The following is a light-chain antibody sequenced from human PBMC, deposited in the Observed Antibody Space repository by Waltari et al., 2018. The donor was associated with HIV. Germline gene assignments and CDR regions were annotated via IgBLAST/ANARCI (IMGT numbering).Light chain of an antibody. CDR3: SSYARNSPWL. CDR2: DVS. J-gene: IGLJ3*02. Sequence: QSVLTQPASVSGAPGHSVTISCTGTASDFGDYNYVSWYQQHPGKAPKLLIYDVSHRPSGFSQRCSVSRSGTTTSPTIAWLQAEDEADYYCSSYARNSPWLFGGGTKLSVL. V-gene: IGLV2-14*03. CDR1: ASDFGDYNY.